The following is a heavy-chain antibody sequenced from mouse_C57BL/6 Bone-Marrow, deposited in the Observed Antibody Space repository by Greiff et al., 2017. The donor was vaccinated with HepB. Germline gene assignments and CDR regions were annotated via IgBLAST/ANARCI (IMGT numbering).Heavy chain of an antibody. CDR3: AIYYYGSSLDV. Sequence: QVQLQQSGAELARPGASVKLSCKASGYTFTSYGISWVKQRTGQGLEWIGEIYPRSGNTYYNEKFKGKATRTADKSSSTAYMELRSLTSEDSAVYFCAIYYYGSSLDVWGTGTTVTVSS. D-gene: IGHD1-1*01. CDR1: GYTFTSYG. V-gene: IGHV1-81*01. J-gene: IGHJ1*03. CDR2: IYPRSGNT.